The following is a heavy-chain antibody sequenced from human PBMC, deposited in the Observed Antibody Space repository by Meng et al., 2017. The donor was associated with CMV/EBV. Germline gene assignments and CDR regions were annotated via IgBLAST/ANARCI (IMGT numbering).Heavy chain of an antibody. CDR2: IYHSGSS. CDR3: SRGTEDYDFWLDY. Sequence: GSLRLSCAVSGGSLTNNDYYWGWIRQPPGRGLEWIGSIYHSGSSYYNPSLKSRVTITVDTSNNQFSLNVNSVTAADTAVYYCSRGTEDYDFWLDYWGQGTLVTV. CDR1: GGSLTNNDYY. V-gene: IGHV4-39*07. D-gene: IGHD3-3*01. J-gene: IGHJ4*02.